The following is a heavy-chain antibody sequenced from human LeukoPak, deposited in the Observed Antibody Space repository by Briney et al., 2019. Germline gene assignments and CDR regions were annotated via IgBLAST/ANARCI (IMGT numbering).Heavy chain of an antibody. CDR3: ASFSIAAPQDFFDY. CDR2: ISSSSSTI. CDR1: GFTFSSYG. Sequence: GGSLRLSCAASGFTFSSYGMNWVRQAPGKGLEWVSYISSSSSTIYYADSVKGRFTISRDNAKNSLYLQMNSLRDEDTAVYYCASFSIAAPQDFFDYWGQGTLVTVSS. J-gene: IGHJ4*02. D-gene: IGHD6-6*01. V-gene: IGHV3-48*02.